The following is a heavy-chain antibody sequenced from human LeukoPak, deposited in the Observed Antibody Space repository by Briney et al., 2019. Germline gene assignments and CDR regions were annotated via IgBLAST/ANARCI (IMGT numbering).Heavy chain of an antibody. CDR1: GFTFSDHD. CDR2: IKTTGTPI. Sequence: SGGSLRLSCAASGFTFSDHDMNWVRQAPGKGLEWVSYIKTTGTPIYYSDSVKGRFTISRDNAKNSLYLQMNSLRAEDTAVYYCARDDGWGQGTLVTVSS. J-gene: IGHJ4*02. V-gene: IGHV3-48*01. D-gene: IGHD5-24*01. CDR3: ARDDG.